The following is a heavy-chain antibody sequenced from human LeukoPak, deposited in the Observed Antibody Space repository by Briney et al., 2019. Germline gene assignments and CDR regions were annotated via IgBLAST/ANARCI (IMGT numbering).Heavy chain of an antibody. J-gene: IGHJ6*02. D-gene: IGHD2-2*01. Sequence: GASVKVSFRASGYTFTSYGITWVRQAPGQGLEWMGWISAHSGNTKYAQKFQGRVTMTTDTSTSTAYMELRSLRSADTAVYYCARVSCSSPSCYPRYYYGMDVWGQGTTVTVSS. V-gene: IGHV1-18*01. CDR1: GYTFTSYG. CDR3: ARVSCSSPSCYPRYYYGMDV. CDR2: ISAHSGNT.